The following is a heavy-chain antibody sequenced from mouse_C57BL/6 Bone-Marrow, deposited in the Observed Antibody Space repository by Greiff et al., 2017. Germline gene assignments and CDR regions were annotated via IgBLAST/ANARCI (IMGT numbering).Heavy chain of an antibody. CDR3: ARDSSGLYYYAMDY. CDR1: GYTFTDYY. Sequence: EVKLMESGPVLVKPGASVKMSCKASGYTFTDYYMNWVKQSHGKSLEWIGVINPYNGGTSYNQKFKGKATLTVDKSSSTAYMELNSLTSEDSAVYYCARDSSGLYYYAMDYWGQGTSVTVSS. D-gene: IGHD3-2*02. V-gene: IGHV1-19*01. J-gene: IGHJ4*01. CDR2: INPYNGGT.